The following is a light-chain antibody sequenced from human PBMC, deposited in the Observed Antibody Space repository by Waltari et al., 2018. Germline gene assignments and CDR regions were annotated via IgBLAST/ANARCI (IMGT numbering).Light chain of an antibody. J-gene: IGLJ2*01. Sequence: SSELTQDPAVSVALGQTVRITCQGDSLRSYDASWYQQKPGQAPILVIYGIDNRPSGIPDRFSGSTSGNTASLTITGSQAEDEADYYCHSRVVSNVRGAFGGGTKLTVL. V-gene: IGLV3-19*01. CDR2: GID. CDR1: SLRSYD. CDR3: HSRVVSNVRGA.